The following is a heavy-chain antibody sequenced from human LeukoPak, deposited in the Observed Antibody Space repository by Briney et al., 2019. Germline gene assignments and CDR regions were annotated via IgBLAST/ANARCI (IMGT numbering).Heavy chain of an antibody. J-gene: IGHJ3*02. CDR2: ISSSSSYI. V-gene: IGHV3-21*01. Sequence: GGSLRLSCAASGFTFSSYSMNWVRQAPGKGLEWVSSISSSSSYIYYADSVKGRFTISRDNAKNSLYLQMNSPRAEDTAVYYCARGISLYKVASAFDIWGQGTMVTVSS. CDR1: GFTFSSYS. D-gene: IGHD1-14*01. CDR3: ARGISLYKVASAFDI.